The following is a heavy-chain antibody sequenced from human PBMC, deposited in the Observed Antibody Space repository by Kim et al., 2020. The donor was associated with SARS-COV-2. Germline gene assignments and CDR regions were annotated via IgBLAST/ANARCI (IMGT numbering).Heavy chain of an antibody. J-gene: IGHJ5*02. Sequence: PYLKSRVTMSVDTSKNHFSLKLSSVTAADTAVYCCARTKITMGRVAFFDPWGQGTLVTVSS. CDR3: ARTKITMGRVAFFDP. D-gene: IGHD3-10*01. V-gene: IGHV4-61*03.